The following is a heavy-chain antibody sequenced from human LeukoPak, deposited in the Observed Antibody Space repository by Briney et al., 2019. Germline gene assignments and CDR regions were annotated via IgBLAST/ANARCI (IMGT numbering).Heavy chain of an antibody. D-gene: IGHD3-22*01. J-gene: IGHJ4*02. V-gene: IGHV3-11*04. CDR3: ARVRPGSSGSYYRTS. Sequence: TVGSLRLSCVGAGFPFSDFHMSWIRQAPGKGLEWVSYITSGGGFKYYADSVKGRFSISRDDSKNSVFLQMNSLRVEDTAVYYCARVRPGSSGSYYRTSWGQGTLVTVSS. CDR2: ITSGGGFK. CDR1: GFPFSDFH.